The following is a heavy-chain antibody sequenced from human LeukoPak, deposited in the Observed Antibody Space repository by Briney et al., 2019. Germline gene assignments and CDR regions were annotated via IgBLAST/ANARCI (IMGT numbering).Heavy chain of an antibody. CDR1: GFTFSSYA. V-gene: IGHV3-30*14. D-gene: IGHD4-11*01. J-gene: IGHJ4*02. CDR2: ISYDGSNK. CDR3: AGHDYSDYGLYYFDN. Sequence: GGSLRLSCAASGFTFSSYAMHWVRQAPGKGLEWVAVISYDGSNKYYADSVKGRFTISRDNSKNTLYLQMNSLRAEDTAVYYCAGHDYSDYGLYYFDNWGQGTLVTVSS.